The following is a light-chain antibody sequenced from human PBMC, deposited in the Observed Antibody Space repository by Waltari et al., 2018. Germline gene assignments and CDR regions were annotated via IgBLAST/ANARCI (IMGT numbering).Light chain of an antibody. CDR3: CSFAGYGIYV. Sequence: QSALTQPASVSGSPGQTITISCTAVNSNVDILHLVSWYQHHPGRNPRLLSYEISRRPSGISTRFSGSKAGNTASLTISGLQPEDEADYFCCSFAGYGIYVFGSGTQVSVL. CDR2: EIS. V-gene: IGLV2-23*02. CDR1: NSNVDILHL. J-gene: IGLJ1*01.